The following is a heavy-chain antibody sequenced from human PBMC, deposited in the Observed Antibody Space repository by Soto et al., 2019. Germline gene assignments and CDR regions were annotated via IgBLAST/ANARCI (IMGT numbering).Heavy chain of an antibody. CDR2: VFYSGST. CDR1: GGSMSGYY. V-gene: IGHV4-59*01. CDR3: ARTYYHEDSGYLNWYFDL. J-gene: IGHJ2*01. Sequence: QVQLQESGPGLVKPSETLSLSCTVSGGSMSGYYWSWIRQPPGKGLEMIGYVFYSGSTYYNPSLKSRVTISLHTSQNQFSLNLNSVTAADTAVYYCARTYYHEDSGYLNWYFDLWGRGTLVTVSS. D-gene: IGHD3-22*01.